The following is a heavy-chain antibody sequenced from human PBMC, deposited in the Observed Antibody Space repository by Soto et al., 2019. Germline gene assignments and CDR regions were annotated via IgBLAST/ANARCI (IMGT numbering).Heavy chain of an antibody. J-gene: IGHJ6*02. CDR1: DYTFSSYG. Sequence: ASVKVSCKASDYTFSSYGIAWVRQAPGQGLEWMGWTIPYNGNTNYAEKFQGRVTMTTDTSTSTAYLELRSLRSDDTAVYYCATDARYCRGGSCSFYHYYTMDVWGQGTTVTVSS. V-gene: IGHV1-18*01. CDR2: TIPYNGNT. D-gene: IGHD2-15*01. CDR3: ATDARYCRGGSCSFYHYYTMDV.